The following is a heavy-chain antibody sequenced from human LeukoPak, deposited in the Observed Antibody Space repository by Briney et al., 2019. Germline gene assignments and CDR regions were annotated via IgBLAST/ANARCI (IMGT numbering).Heavy chain of an antibody. CDR2: IYHRGST. Sequence: SETLSLTCTVSGGSVNISYWSWIRQPPGKGLEWIGYIYHRGSTNYNPSLKSRITVSVDTSKNQFSLKVTSVTAADTAVYYCARSGVFSGYDAFDIWGQGTMVTVSS. V-gene: IGHV4-59*08. D-gene: IGHD3-9*01. CDR1: GGSVNISY. CDR3: ARSGVFSGYDAFDI. J-gene: IGHJ3*02.